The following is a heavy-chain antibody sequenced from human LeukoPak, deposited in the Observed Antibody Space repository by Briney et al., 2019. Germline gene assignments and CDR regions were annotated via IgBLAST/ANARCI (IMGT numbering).Heavy chain of an antibody. D-gene: IGHD2-2*01. CDR1: GGTFSSYA. J-gene: IGHJ6*02. CDR2: IIPIFGIA. Sequence: SVKVSCKASGGTFSSYAISWVRQAPGQRLEWMGRIIPIFGIANYAQKFQGRVTITADKSTSTAYMELSSLRSEDTAVYYCAKGYCSSTSCYADGMDVWGQGTTVTVSS. CDR3: AKGYCSSTSCYADGMDV. V-gene: IGHV1-69*04.